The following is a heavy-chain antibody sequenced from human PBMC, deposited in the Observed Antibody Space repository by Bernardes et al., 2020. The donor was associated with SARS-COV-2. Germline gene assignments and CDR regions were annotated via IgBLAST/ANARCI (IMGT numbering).Heavy chain of an antibody. CDR1: GFTFTGYY. D-gene: IGHD3-3*01. CDR3: ATNRGTVFGVGPWFDP. V-gene: IGHV1-2*02. J-gene: IGHJ5*02. Sequence: ASVKVSCKTSGFTFTGYYMHWVRQAPGQGLEWMGWISPKTGGINYGQKFQGRVTMTTDTSITTAYMELSRLTSDDTAVYYCATNRGTVFGVGPWFDPWGQGTLVTVSS. CDR2: ISPKTGGI.